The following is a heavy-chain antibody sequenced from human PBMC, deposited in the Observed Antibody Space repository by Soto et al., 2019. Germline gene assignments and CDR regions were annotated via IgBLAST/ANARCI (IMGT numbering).Heavy chain of an antibody. Sequence: EASVKVSCKASGYTFTSYGISWVRQAPGQGLEWMGWISAYNGNTNYAQKLQGRVTMTTDKSTSTAYMELSSLRSEDTAVYYCARVVVDYYDSSGYFDQLAEYFQHWGQGTLVTVSS. CDR3: ARVVVDYYDSSGYFDQLAEYFQH. V-gene: IGHV1-18*01. CDR1: GYTFTSYG. J-gene: IGHJ1*01. CDR2: ISAYNGNT. D-gene: IGHD3-22*01.